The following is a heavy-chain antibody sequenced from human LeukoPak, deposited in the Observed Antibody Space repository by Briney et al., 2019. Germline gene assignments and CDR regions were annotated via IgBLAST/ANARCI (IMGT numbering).Heavy chain of an antibody. D-gene: IGHD6-19*01. CDR2: ISSGGST. CDR1: RFTTSSNY. Sequence: GRSLRLSCAASRFTTSSNYISWVRQAPGHRLNWVSVISSGGSTYYSDSVKGRFTISRDNSKNTLYLQMNTLRAEDTAVYYCARGLYSSGWYLDYWGQGTLVTVSS. V-gene: IGHV3-66*01. J-gene: IGHJ4*02. CDR3: ARGLYSSGWYLDY.